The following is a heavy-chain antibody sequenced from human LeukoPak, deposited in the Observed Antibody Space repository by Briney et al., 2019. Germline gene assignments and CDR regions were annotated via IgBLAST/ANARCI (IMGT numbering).Heavy chain of an antibody. CDR2: FYLSGTT. CDR3: AKTDYGEYGAFNI. CDR1: DYSISSGYS. D-gene: IGHD4-17*01. V-gene: IGHV4-38-2*01. J-gene: IGHJ3*02. Sequence: SETLSLTCAVRDYSISSGYSWGGVRQPPGKGLEWIAKFYLSGTTYYNPSLKSRVTISLGTSNNNFSLKLSSVTASDTAVYWCAKTDYGEYGAFNIWGQGTMVTVSS.